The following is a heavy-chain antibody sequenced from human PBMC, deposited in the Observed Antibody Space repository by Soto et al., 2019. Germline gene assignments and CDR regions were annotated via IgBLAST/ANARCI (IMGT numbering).Heavy chain of an antibody. CDR1: GESFSGYY. Sequence: SETLSLTCAVHGESFSGYYWTWIRQPPGTGLEWIGEINHSGSTNYNPSLKSRVTISVDTSKNQFSLKLTSVTAADTVVYYCARDNISDLLAYSAQRTPVTVSS. CDR3: ARDNISDLLAY. CDR2: INHSGST. J-gene: IGHJ4*02. V-gene: IGHV4-34*01. D-gene: IGHD1-1*01.